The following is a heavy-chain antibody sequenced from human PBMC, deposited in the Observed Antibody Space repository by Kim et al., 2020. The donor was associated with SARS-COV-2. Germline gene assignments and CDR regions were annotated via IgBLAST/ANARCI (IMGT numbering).Heavy chain of an antibody. Sequence: DSVKGRFTISRDNSKNTLYLQMNSLRAEDTAVYYCAKVKDDSSGYFAFDIWGQGTMVTVSS. J-gene: IGHJ3*02. CDR3: AKVKDDSSGYFAFDI. D-gene: IGHD3-22*01. V-gene: IGHV3-30*02.